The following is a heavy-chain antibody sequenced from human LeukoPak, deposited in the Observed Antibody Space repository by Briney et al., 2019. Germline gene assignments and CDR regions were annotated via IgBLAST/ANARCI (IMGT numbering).Heavy chain of an antibody. CDR2: IIPILGIA. D-gene: IGHD6-6*01. V-gene: IGHV1-69*04. CDR1: GGTFSSYA. Sequence: ASVKVSCKASGGTFSSYAISWVRQAPGQVLEWMGRIIPILGIANYAQKFQGRVTITADKSTSTAYMELSSLRSEDTAVYYCARGSSMVSSSFDYWGQGTLVTVSS. CDR3: ARGSSMVSSSFDY. J-gene: IGHJ4*02.